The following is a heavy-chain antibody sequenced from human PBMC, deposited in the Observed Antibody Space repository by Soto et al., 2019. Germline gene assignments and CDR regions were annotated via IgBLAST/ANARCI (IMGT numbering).Heavy chain of an antibody. J-gene: IGHJ5*02. CDR3: AREYSSWGYNWFDP. CDR2: ISSSSSTI. V-gene: IGHV3-48*01. CDR1: GVTFSSYG. Sequence: GGSLRLSCAASGVTFSSYGMSWVRQAPGKGLEGVSYISSSSSTISYADSVNGRFTISRDNAKNSLYLQMNSLRAEDTAVYYCAREYSSWGYNWFDPWGQGTLVTVS. D-gene: IGHD6-13*01.